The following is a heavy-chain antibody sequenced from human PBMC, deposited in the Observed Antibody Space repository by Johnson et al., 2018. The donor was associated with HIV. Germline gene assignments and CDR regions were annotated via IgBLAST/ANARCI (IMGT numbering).Heavy chain of an antibody. J-gene: IGHJ3*02. CDR2: IKSNTVGGTT. Sequence: VQLVESGGGLVNPGGSLRLSCAASGFTLSNAWMSWVRQAPGKGLEWVGHIKSNTVGGTTDYVASVKGRFTISRDDSKNTLYLQMNSLKIDDTAVYYCATPWDLLGAFDIWGQGTMVTVSS. V-gene: IGHV3-15*01. CDR3: ATPWDLLGAFDI. CDR1: GFTLSNAW. D-gene: IGHD1-26*01.